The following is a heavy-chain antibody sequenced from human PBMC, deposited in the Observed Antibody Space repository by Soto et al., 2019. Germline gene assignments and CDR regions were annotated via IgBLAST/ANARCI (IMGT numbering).Heavy chain of an antibody. Sequence: QVQLVESGGGVGQPGRSLRLSCAASGFDFSNHAMHWVRQPPGKAPEWLATISFDGGDEFYADSVKGRFTISRDNSKSTLSLHMNSLRAEVTAVYYCVKFCGGDCYNYWGQGTLVTVSS. CDR3: VKFCGGDCYNY. J-gene: IGHJ4*02. CDR2: ISFDGGDE. V-gene: IGHV3-30-3*02. D-gene: IGHD2-21*02. CDR1: GFDFSNHA.